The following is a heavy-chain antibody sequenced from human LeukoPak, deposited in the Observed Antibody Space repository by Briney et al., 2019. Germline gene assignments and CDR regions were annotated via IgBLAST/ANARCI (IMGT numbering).Heavy chain of an antibody. Sequence: PGGSLRLSCAASGFTFSSYAMHWVRQAPGKGLEWVAVISYDGSNKYYADSVKGRFTISRDNSKNTLYLQMNSLRAEDTAVYYCARDQYSSSWYPRYYYGMDVWGQGTTVTVSS. J-gene: IGHJ6*02. CDR1: GFTFSSYA. CDR2: ISYDGSNK. V-gene: IGHV3-30-3*01. CDR3: ARDQYSSSWYPRYYYGMDV. D-gene: IGHD6-13*01.